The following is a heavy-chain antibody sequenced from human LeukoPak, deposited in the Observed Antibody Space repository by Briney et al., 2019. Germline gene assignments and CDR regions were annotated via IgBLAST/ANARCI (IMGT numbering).Heavy chain of an antibody. CDR3: ARRGPAGSSSSGMDV. CDR2: TYYRSQWYN. V-gene: IGHV6-1*01. Sequence: SQTLSLTCAISGDSVSSNRATWNWIRPSPSRGLEWRGRTYYRSQWYNDYAVSVKSRITINPDTSKNQFSLQLNSVTPEDTAVYYCARRGPAGSSSSGMDVWGQGTTVTVSS. J-gene: IGHJ6*02. D-gene: IGHD6-6*01. CDR1: GDSVSSNRAT.